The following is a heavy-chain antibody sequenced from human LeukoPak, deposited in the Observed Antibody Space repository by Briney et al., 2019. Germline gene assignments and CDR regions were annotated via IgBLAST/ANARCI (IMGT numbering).Heavy chain of an antibody. CDR3: ARESSWGNFDY. V-gene: IGHV4-59*01. J-gene: IGHJ4*02. CDR2: IYYSGST. CDR1: GGSISSYY. D-gene: IGHD7-27*01. Sequence: KSSETLSLTCTVSGGSISSYYWSWIRQPPGKGLEWIGYIYYSGSTNYNPSLKSRVTISVDTSKNQFSLKLSYVTAADTAVYFCARESSWGNFDYWGQGTLVTVSS.